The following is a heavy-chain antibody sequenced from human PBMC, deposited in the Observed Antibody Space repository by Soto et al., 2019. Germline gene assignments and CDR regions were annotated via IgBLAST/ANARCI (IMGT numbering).Heavy chain of an antibody. Sequence: SETLSLTCTVSNDSIISSRHYWAWIRQAPGKGLEWIGTIFYTGTTYYNPSLASRVTLSVDTSKNQISLILNSGAAADTAIYFCARRGPTAYRPSYYFGLDVWGQGTTVTVSS. CDR2: IFYTGTT. D-gene: IGHD2-21*01. V-gene: IGHV4-39*01. J-gene: IGHJ6*02. CDR1: NDSIISSRHY. CDR3: ARRGPTAYRPSYYFGLDV.